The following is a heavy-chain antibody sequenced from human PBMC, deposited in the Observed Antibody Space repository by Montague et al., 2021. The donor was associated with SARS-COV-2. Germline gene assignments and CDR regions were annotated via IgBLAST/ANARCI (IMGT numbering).Heavy chain of an antibody. V-gene: IGHV3-7*01. CDR2: INEDGSQK. CDR1: GFTFTTHW. J-gene: IGHJ4*02. Sequence: SRSLSFSASGFTFTTHWMNWVRQAPGKGLEWVANINEDGSQKYYIDSVKGRFTISRDNARNSLFLQMTGLRAEDTAVYYCTALRRTDPFDYWGQGNLVTVSS. CDR3: TALRRTDPFDY. D-gene: IGHD2-21*02.